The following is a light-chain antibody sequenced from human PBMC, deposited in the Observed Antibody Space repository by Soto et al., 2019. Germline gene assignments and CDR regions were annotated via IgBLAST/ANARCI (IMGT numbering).Light chain of an antibody. V-gene: IGKV3D-20*02. J-gene: IGKJ5*01. CDR2: DAS. Sequence: EIVMTHSLATLSVSPWERATLSSRASQSVSSSYLVWHQQKPGQAPRLLIYDASNRVTGIPARFRGSGSGTDFTLTISSLEPDDFAVYYCQQRSNWQITFGQGTRLEIK. CDR3: QQRSNWQIT. CDR1: QSVSSSY.